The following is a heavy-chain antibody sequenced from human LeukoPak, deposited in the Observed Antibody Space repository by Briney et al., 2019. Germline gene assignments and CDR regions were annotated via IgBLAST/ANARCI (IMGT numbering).Heavy chain of an antibody. Sequence: ASVTVSCKSSGYTFTGYYMHWVRQAPGQGLEWMGWSNPNSGGTNYAQKFQGWLTMTRDTSISTAYMELSRLRSGDTAVYYCARGRSPGYCSGGSCREFDPWGQGTLVTASS. CDR1: GYTFTGYY. D-gene: IGHD2-15*01. J-gene: IGHJ5*02. CDR2: SNPNSGGT. CDR3: ARGRSPGYCSGGSCREFDP. V-gene: IGHV1-2*04.